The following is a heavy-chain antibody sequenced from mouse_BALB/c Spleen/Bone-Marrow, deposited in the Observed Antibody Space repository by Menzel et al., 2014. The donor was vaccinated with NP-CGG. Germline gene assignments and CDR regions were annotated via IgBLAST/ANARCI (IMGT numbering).Heavy chain of an antibody. CDR2: IRNTANGYTT. J-gene: IGHJ1*01. D-gene: IGHD3-3*01. CDR3: ARDVGRLFFDV. Sequence: EVKLVESGGGLVQPGGSLKLSCATSGFTFTDYYMNWVRQPPGLALEWLGFIRNTANGYTTDYSTSVKGRFTISRDNSQNNLNRQMNTLRTEDSGTYYCARDVGRLFFDVWGAGTTVTVSS. CDR1: GFTFTDYY. V-gene: IGHV7-3*02.